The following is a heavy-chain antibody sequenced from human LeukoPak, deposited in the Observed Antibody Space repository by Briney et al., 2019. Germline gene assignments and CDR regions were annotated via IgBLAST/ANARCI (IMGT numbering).Heavy chain of an antibody. CDR2: IYYSGST. CDR3: ARTDITMVRGVHFDY. J-gene: IGHJ4*02. Sequence: SETLSLTCTVSGGSVSSGNYYWSWIRQPPGKGLEWIGYIYYSGSTNYNPSLKSRVTISVDTSKNQFSLKLSSVTAADTAVYCCARTDITMVRGVHFDYWGQGTLVTVSS. CDR1: GGSVSSGNYY. V-gene: IGHV4-61*01. D-gene: IGHD3-10*01.